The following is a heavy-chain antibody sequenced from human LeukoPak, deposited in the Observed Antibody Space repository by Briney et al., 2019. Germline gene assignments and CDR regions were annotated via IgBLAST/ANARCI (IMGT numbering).Heavy chain of an antibody. V-gene: IGHV4-39*01. D-gene: IGHD2-15*01. CDR3: AKRGSGSRGDFDF. J-gene: IGHJ4*02. CDR2: IYYSGTT. CDR1: GGSISSSSHF. Sequence: SETLSLTCTVSGGSISSSSHFWSWLRQPPGKGLEWIATIYYSGTTYYNPSLKSRVTISVDTPKDQFSLNLRSVTAADTAVYFCAKRGSGSRGDFDFWGQGTLVTVSS.